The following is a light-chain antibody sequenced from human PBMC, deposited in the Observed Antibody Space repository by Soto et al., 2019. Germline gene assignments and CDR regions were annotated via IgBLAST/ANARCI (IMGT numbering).Light chain of an antibody. CDR3: QQYNNWPRGT. CDR1: QSISSN. J-gene: IGKJ4*01. CDR2: RTS. Sequence: EIVMTQSPATLSVSPGXGATLSCRASQSISSNLAWYQQKAGQAPRLLMFRTSSSATGFPARFSGSGSGTEFNLTISSPQSEDFGVYYCQQYNNWPRGTFGVGTKLDIK. V-gene: IGKV3-15*01.